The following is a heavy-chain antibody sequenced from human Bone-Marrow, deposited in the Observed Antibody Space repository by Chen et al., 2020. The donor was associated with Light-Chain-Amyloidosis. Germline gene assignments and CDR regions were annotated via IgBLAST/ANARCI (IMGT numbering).Heavy chain of an antibody. V-gene: IGHV4-39*01. CDR1: GGSISSSSYY. J-gene: IGHJ4*02. Sequence: QLQLQESGPGLVKPSETLSFTCTVSGGSISSSSYYWGWIRQPPGKGLEWIGSLYYSGSTYYNPSLKSRVTISVDTSKNQFSLKLSSVTAADTAVYYCARLYRTVVLPSVVDYWGQGTLVTVSS. CDR2: LYYSGST. D-gene: IGHD2-15*01. CDR3: ARLYRTVVLPSVVDY.